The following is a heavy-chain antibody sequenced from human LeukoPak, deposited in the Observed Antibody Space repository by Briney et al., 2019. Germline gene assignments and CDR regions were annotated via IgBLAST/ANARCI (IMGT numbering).Heavy chain of an antibody. CDR2: IYSGGST. Sequence: GGSLRLSCAASGFTVSSNYMSWVRQAPGKGLEWVSVIYSGGSTYYADSVKGRFTISRDNSKNTLYLQMNSLRVEDTAVYYCARGLMYYDSSGFGDYWGQGTQVTVSS. CDR3: ARGLMYYDSSGFGDY. D-gene: IGHD3-22*01. V-gene: IGHV3-53*01. CDR1: GFTVSSNY. J-gene: IGHJ4*02.